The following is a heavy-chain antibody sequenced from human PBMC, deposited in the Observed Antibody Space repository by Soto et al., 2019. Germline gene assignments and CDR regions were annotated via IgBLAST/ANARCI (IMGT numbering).Heavy chain of an antibody. D-gene: IGHD6-6*01. V-gene: IGHV4-31*03. CDR3: AREPVEYSSSSGY. CDR2: IYYSGST. J-gene: IGHJ4*02. CDR1: GGPISSCGYY. Sequence: QVQLQESGPGLVKPSQTLSLTCTVSGGPISSCGYYWSWIRQHPGKGLEWLGYIYYSGSTYYNPSLKSRVTISVDTSKNQFSLQLSSVTAADTAVYYFAREPVEYSSSSGYWGQGTLVTVSS.